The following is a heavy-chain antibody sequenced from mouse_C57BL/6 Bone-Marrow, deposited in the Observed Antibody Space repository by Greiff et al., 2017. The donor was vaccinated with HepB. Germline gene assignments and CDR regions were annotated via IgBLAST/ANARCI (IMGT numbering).Heavy chain of an antibody. D-gene: IGHD2-1*01. CDR3: ASLIYYGNYGAMDY. CDR1: GFSLTSYG. CDR2: IWGVGST. J-gene: IGHJ4*01. Sequence: QVQLKESGPGLVAPSQSLSITCTVSGFSLTSYGVDWVRQSPGKGLEWLGVIWGVGSTNYNSALYSRLSISKDNSKSQVILKMNSLQTDDTAMYYCASLIYYGNYGAMDYWGQGTSVTVSS. V-gene: IGHV2-6*01.